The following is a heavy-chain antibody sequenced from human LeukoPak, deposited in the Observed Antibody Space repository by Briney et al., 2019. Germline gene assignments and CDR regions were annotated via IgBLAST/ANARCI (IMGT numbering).Heavy chain of an antibody. V-gene: IGHV3-23*01. Sequence: PGVSLRLSCAASGFTFRSYAMSWVRQARGKGLEWVSAISGSGGSTYYADSVKGRFTISRDNSKNTLYLQMNSLRAEDTAVYYCAKDPTGDGPFDYWGQGTLVTVSS. CDR1: GFTFRSYA. CDR3: AKDPTGDGPFDY. J-gene: IGHJ4*02. D-gene: IGHD7-27*01. CDR2: ISGSGGST.